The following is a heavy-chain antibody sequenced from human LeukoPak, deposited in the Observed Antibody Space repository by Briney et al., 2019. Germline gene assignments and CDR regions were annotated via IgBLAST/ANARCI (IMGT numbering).Heavy chain of an antibody. CDR1: GYTFNDYY. CDR2: INPNSGGT. J-gene: IGHJ6*02. D-gene: IGHD6-13*01. CDR3: ARVRIGQQLDKYYYYAMDV. Sequence: GASVQVSRKASGYTFNDYYMHWVRQAPGQGLEWMGWINPNSGGTNFAQKFQGRVTMTTDTSISTAYMEVSRLRSDDTAVYYCARVRIGQQLDKYYYYAMDVWGQGTTVTVSS. V-gene: IGHV1-2*02.